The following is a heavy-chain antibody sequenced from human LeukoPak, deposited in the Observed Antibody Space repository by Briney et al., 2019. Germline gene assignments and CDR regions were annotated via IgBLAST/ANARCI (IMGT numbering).Heavy chain of an antibody. CDR1: GFTFSSYE. V-gene: IGHV3-48*03. D-gene: IGHD3-10*01. CDR3: ARGPYASGCYFSGGYYYYMDV. CDR2: ISNSGSTI. Sequence: PGGSLRLSCAASGFTFSSYEMNWVRQAPGKGLEWVSYISNSGSTIYYTDSVKGRFTISRDNAKNSLYLQMNSLRAEDTAVYYCARGPYASGCYFSGGYYYYMDVWGKGTTVTISS. J-gene: IGHJ6*03.